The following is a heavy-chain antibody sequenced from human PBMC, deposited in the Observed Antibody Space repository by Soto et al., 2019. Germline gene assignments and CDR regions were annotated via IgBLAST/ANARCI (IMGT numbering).Heavy chain of an antibody. CDR2: INPNSGGT. J-gene: IGHJ6*03. CDR3: ARDISSTIQFYYYYMDV. D-gene: IGHD2-2*01. CDR1: GYTFTGYY. Sequence: ASVKVSCKASGYTFTGYYMHWVRQAPGQGLEWMGWINPNSGGTGYAQKFQGRVTMTRNTSISTAYMELSSLRSEDTAVYYCARDISSTIQFYYYYMDVWGKGTTVTSP. V-gene: IGHV1-2*02.